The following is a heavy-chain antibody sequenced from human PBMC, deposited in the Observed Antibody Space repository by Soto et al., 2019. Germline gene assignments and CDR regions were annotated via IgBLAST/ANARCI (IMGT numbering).Heavy chain of an antibody. J-gene: IGHJ3*02. CDR2: ISYDGSNK. V-gene: IGHV3-30-3*01. CDR1: GFTFSSYA. D-gene: IGHD6-13*01. Sequence: PGGSLRLSCAASGFTFSSYAMHWVRQAPGKGLEWVAVISYDGSNKYYADSVKGRFTISRDNSKNTLYLQMNSLRAEDTAVYYCASLRSPIAAAGNDAFDIWGQGTMVTVSS. CDR3: ASLRSPIAAAGNDAFDI.